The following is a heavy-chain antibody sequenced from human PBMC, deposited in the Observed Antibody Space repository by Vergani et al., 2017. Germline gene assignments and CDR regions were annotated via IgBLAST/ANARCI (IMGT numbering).Heavy chain of an antibody. V-gene: IGHV1-18*01. CDR1: GYTFTTYG. Sequence: QIQLVQSGAEVKKPGASVKVSCKASGYTFTTYGITWVRQAPGQGLEWMGWISAYNGNTNYAQKLQGRVTMTTDTPTSTAYMELRSLRSDDTAVYYCARDIAVGGTWAPLYWGQGTLVTVSS. CDR2: ISAYNGNT. D-gene: IGHD6-19*01. CDR3: ARDIAVGGTWAPLY. J-gene: IGHJ4*02.